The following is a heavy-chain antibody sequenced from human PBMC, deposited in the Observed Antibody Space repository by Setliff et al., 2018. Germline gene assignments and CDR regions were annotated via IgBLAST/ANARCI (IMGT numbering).Heavy chain of an antibody. CDR1: GGSISSHY. CDR3: ARADHGYDFWSGYYCYYYYYMDV. CDR2: IYYSGST. V-gene: IGHV4-59*11. D-gene: IGHD3-3*01. Sequence: SETLSLTCTVSGGSISSHYWSWIRQPPGKGLEWIGYIYYSGSTNYNPSLKSRVTISVDTSKNQFSLKLSSVTAADTAVYYCARADHGYDFWSGYYCYYYYYMDVWGKGTTVTVSS. J-gene: IGHJ6*03.